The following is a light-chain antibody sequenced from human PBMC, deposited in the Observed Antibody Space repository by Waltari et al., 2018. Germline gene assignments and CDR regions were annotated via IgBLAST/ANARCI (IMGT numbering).Light chain of an antibody. V-gene: IGKV2-28*01. CDR3: MQSLQTPPYT. CDR2: LGS. Sequence: DIVMTQSPLSLPVTPGEPVSISCRSSQSLLHSNGANYLEWYLQKPGQPPQLLIYLGSNRASGVPDRFSGVGSGTDFTLEISRVEAEDVGVYYCMQSLQTPPYTFGPGTKLEIK. J-gene: IGKJ2*01. CDR1: QSLLHSNGANY.